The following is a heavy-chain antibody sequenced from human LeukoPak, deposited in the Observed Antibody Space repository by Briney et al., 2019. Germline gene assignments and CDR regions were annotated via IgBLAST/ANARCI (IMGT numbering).Heavy chain of an antibody. CDR2: IYYIGST. CDR3: ARGGAYSWNDGRYGVFDI. D-gene: IGHD1-1*01. CDR1: GGSISSYY. Sequence: PSETLSLTCTVSGGSISSYYWSWIRQPPGKGLEWIGYIYYIGSTNYNPSLKNRVTISVDTSKNQFSLKLSSVTAADTAVYYCARGGAYSWNDGRYGVFDIWGQGTMVTVSS. J-gene: IGHJ3*02. V-gene: IGHV4-59*01.